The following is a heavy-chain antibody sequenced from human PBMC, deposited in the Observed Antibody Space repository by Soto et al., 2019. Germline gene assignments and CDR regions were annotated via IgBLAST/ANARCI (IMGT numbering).Heavy chain of an antibody. J-gene: IGHJ4*02. D-gene: IGHD2-15*01. CDR3: AKLSGGSCYSRVDD. CDR1: GFTFSTYA. CDR2: ICGSGDTT. Sequence: EVKLLESGGGLVQPGGSLRLSCAASGFTFSTYAMNWVRQAPGKGLEWVSAICGSGDTTYYADSVKGRFTISRDNSMDTLYLQMSSLRAEDTAVYYCAKLSGGSCYSRVDDWGQGTLVTVSS. V-gene: IGHV3-23*01.